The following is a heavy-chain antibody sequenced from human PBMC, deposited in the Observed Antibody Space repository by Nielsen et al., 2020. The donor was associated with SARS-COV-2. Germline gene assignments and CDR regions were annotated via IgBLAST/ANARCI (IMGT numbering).Heavy chain of an antibody. Sequence: GESLKISCAASGFTFSSYAMHWVRQAPGKGLEWVAVISYDGSNKYYADSVKGRFTISRDNSKNTLYLQMNSLRAEDTAVYYCASGDYGGNSPGFSDYWGQGTLVTVSS. CDR1: GFTFSSYA. V-gene: IGHV3-30-3*01. D-gene: IGHD4-23*01. J-gene: IGHJ4*02. CDR3: ASGDYGGNSPGFSDY. CDR2: ISYDGSNK.